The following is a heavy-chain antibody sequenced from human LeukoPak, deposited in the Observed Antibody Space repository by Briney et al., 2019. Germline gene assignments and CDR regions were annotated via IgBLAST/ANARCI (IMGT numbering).Heavy chain of an antibody. CDR2: INAGNGNT. CDR3: ARVEEGPDYDSSGYYDY. D-gene: IGHD3-22*01. J-gene: IGHJ4*02. Sequence: ASVKVSCKASGYTFTSYAMHWVRQAPGQRLEWMGWINAGNGNTKYSQKFQGRVTITRDTSASTAYMELRSLRSDDTAVYYCARVEEGPDYDSSGYYDYWGQGTLVTVSS. CDR1: GYTFTSYA. V-gene: IGHV1-3*01.